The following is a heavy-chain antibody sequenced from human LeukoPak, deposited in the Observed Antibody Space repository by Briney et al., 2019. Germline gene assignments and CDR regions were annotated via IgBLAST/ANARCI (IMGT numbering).Heavy chain of an antibody. V-gene: IGHV4-4*07. CDR3: ARVRSGSSSWYWFDP. J-gene: IGHJ5*02. Sequence: SETLSLTCTVSGGPISSYYWSWIRQPAGKGLEWIGRIYTSGSTNYNPSLKSRVTMSVDTSKNQFSLKLSSVTAADTAVYYCARVRSGSSSWYWFDPWGQGTLVTVSS. CDR1: GGPISSYY. CDR2: IYTSGST. D-gene: IGHD6-13*01.